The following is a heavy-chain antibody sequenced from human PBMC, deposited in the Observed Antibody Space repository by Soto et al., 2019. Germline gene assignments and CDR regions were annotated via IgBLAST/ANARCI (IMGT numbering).Heavy chain of an antibody. V-gene: IGHV3-30-3*02. Sequence: QVQLVESGGGVVQPGRSLRLSCAASGFTFSSYAIHWVGQAPGKGLKWVAVISYDGGNKYYADSVKGRFTISRDNSKNTLYLQRNSLRAGDTAVYYCAKEFSKYSSSLGYWGQGTLVTVSS. CDR3: AKEFSKYSSSLGY. J-gene: IGHJ4*02. CDR2: ISYDGGNK. CDR1: GFTFSSYA. D-gene: IGHD6-13*01.